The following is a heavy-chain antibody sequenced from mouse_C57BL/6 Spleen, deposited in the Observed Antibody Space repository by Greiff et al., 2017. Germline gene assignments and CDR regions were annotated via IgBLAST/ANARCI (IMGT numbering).Heavy chain of an antibody. CDR2: IDPSDSYT. V-gene: IGHV1-69*01. CDR1: GYTFTSYW. Sequence: QVHVKQPGAELVMPGASVKLSCKASGYTFTSYWMHWVKQRPGQGLEWIGEIDPSDSYTNYNQKFKGKSTLTVDKSSSTAYMQLSSLTSEDSAVYYCARRYYGSSYRYFDVWGTGTTVTVAS. D-gene: IGHD1-1*01. CDR3: ARRYYGSSYRYFDV. J-gene: IGHJ1*03.